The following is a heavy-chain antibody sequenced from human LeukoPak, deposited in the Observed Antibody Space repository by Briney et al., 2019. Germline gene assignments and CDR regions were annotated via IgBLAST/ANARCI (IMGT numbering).Heavy chain of an antibody. J-gene: IGHJ6*02. CDR3: ARHLSGDFWSGYSWGRFGGGPSTQFYGMDV. D-gene: IGHD3-3*01. Sequence: GASVKVSCKASGYTFTSYGISWVRQAPGQGLEWMGWISAYNGNTNYAQKLQGRVTMTTGTSTSTAYMELRSLRSDDTAVYYCARHLSGDFWSGYSWGRFGGGPSTQFYGMDVWGQGTTVTVSS. CDR1: GYTFTSYG. CDR2: ISAYNGNT. V-gene: IGHV1-18*01.